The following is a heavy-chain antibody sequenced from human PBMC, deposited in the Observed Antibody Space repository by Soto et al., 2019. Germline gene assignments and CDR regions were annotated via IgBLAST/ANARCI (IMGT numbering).Heavy chain of an antibody. CDR1: GGSISIFY. CDR3: ARGSSRWDY. V-gene: IGHV4-4*07. Sequence: PSEPLSLTCTVCGGSISIFYWSWIRQPAGKGLEWIVRIYSGGRNNYNPSLKSRVTMSVDTSKNQFSLRLSSVTAADTAMYYCARGSSRWDYWGQGTLVTVSS. J-gene: IGHJ4*02. CDR2: IYSGGRN. D-gene: IGHD6-13*01.